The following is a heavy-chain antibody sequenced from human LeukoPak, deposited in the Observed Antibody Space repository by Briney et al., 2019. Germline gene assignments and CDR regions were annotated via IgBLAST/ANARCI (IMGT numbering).Heavy chain of an antibody. J-gene: IGHJ4*02. V-gene: IGHV3-66*01. D-gene: IGHD5-12*01. Sequence: GGSLRLSCASSGFTFSSNYMSWVRQAPGKGLEWVSIIYSGGATSYADSVKGRFTISRDNSKNTLYLQMSSLRAEDTAVYYCARSAGIAATIVLGYWGQGTLVTVSS. CDR1: GFTFSSNY. CDR3: ARSAGIAATIVLGY. CDR2: IYSGGAT.